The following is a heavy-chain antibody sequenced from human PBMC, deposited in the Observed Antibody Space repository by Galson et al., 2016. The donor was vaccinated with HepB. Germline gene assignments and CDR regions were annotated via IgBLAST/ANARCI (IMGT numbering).Heavy chain of an antibody. D-gene: IGHD6-13*01. J-gene: IGHJ2*01. CDR2: MYGGGTT. V-gene: IGHV3-53*01. Sequence: SLRLSCAAFEFTVSDNYMSWFRRAPGKGLEWVSVMYGGGTTHYADPVKGRFAIPRDNSKNTLFLEMSSLKAEDPAVYYCARGAAAGTRYFDLWDRGTLVTVSS. CDR1: EFTVSDNY. CDR3: ARGAAAGTRYFDL.